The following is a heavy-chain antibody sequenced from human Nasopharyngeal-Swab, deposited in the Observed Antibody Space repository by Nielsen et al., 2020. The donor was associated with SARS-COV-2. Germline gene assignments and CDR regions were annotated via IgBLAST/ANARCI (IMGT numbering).Heavy chain of an antibody. V-gene: IGHV1-18*01. Sequence: ASVQVSCKASGYTFTSYGISWVRHAPGQGLEWMGWISAYNGNTNYAQKLQGRVTMSTDTSTSTAYMELRSLRSDDTAVYYCAREKQARLNDYYYYGMDVWGQGTTVTVSS. CDR1: GYTFTSYG. D-gene: IGHD6-6*01. CDR2: ISAYNGNT. J-gene: IGHJ6*02. CDR3: AREKQARLNDYYYYGMDV.